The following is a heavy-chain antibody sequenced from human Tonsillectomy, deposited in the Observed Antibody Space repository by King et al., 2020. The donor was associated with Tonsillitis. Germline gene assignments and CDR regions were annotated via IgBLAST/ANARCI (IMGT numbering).Heavy chain of an antibody. CDR3: AGGYYGSRREPRDASAF. CDR2: ISSDGNNK. V-gene: IGHV3-30*03. J-gene: IGHJ3*01. CDR1: GFTFSDYG. D-gene: IGHD3-10*01. Sequence: VQLVESGGGVVQPGRSLRLSCSASGFTFSDYGIHWVRQAPGKGLEWVAVISSDGNNKYYADSVKGRFTISRDSSNNTLYLQMNSLRSDDTALYYCAGGYYGSRREPRDASAFWGHGTLVTVSS.